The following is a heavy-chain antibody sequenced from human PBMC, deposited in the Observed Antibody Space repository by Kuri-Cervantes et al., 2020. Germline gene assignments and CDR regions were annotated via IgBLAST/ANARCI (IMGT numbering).Heavy chain of an antibody. CDR1: GFTFGDYA. D-gene: IGHD2-8*02. V-gene: IGHV3-49*04. J-gene: IGHJ6*03. CDR3: TRVKTGGYYYYYYYMDV. Sequence: GESLKISCTASGFTFGDYAMSWVRQAPGKGLERVGFIRSKAYGGTTEYAASVKGRFTISRDDSKSIAYLQMNSLKTEDTAVYYCTRVKTGGYYYYYYYMDVWGKGTTVTVSS. CDR2: IRSKAYGGTT.